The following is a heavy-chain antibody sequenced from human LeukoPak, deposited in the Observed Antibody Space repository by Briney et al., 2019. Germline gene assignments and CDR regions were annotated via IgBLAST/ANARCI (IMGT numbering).Heavy chain of an antibody. CDR2: IYYSGST. J-gene: IGHJ4*02. CDR3: ARRLWSGSYYDY. V-gene: IGHV4-39*01. Sequence: SETLSLTCTVSGGSISSSDYYWGWIRQPPGKGLEWIGSIYYSGSTYYNPSLKSRVTISVDTSKNQFSLKLSSVSAADTAVYYCARRLWSGSYYDYWGQGTLVTVSS. D-gene: IGHD1-26*01. CDR1: GGSISSSDYY.